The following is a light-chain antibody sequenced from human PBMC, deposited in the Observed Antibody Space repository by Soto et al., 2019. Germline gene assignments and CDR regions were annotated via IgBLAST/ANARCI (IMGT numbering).Light chain of an antibody. CDR1: QSLVFSDGNTY. J-gene: IGKJ1*01. CDR3: MQTTHWPRT. V-gene: IGKV2-30*01. CDR2: KVS. Sequence: DVVMTQSPLSLPVTLGQPASISCRASQSLVFSDGNTYLNWFQQRPGQSPRRLMYKVSNRESGVPERFSGGGSDTDFTLKISRVEAEDVGFYYCMQTTHWPRTFGQGTKVEIK.